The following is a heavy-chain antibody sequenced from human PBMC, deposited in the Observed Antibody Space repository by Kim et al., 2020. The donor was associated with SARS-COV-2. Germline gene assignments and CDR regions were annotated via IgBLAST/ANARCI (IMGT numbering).Heavy chain of an antibody. CDR3: GKDSRPYSSNNWFDP. D-gene: IGHD6-13*01. CDR2: ISYDGSNK. V-gene: IGHV3-30*18. Sequence: GGSLRLSCAASGFTFSSYAMHWVRQAPGTGLEWVAFISYDGSNKYYTDSVKGRFTISRDNSENTLYLQMNTLRAEDTAVYYCGKDSRPYSSNNWFDPWGQGTLVTVSS. J-gene: IGHJ5*02. CDR1: GFTFSSYA.